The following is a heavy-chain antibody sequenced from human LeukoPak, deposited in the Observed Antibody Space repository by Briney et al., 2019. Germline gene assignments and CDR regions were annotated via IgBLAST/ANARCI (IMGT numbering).Heavy chain of an antibody. J-gene: IGHJ4*02. V-gene: IGHV4-59*01. CDR1: GGSISSYY. CDR3: ARWGSITTARFDY. Sequence: PSETLSLTCTVSGGSISSYYWSWIRQPPGKGLEWIGYIYYSGSTNYNPSLKSRVTISVDTSKNQFYLELSSVTAADTAVYYCARWGSITTARFDYWGQGTLVTVSS. CDR2: IYYSGST. D-gene: IGHD3-16*01.